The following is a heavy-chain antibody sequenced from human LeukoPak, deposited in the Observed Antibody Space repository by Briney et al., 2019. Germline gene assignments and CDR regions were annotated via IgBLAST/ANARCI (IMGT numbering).Heavy chain of an antibody. V-gene: IGHV3-23*01. CDR1: GFTFSNYV. J-gene: IGHJ5*02. CDR2: ISGGGTST. D-gene: IGHD2-8*02. CDR3: AKGTPDGVWKWFDP. Sequence: GGSLRLSCVASGFTFSNYVMNWVRQAPGKGLECVSGISGGGTSTYYADSVKGRFTISRDNSKNTLYLHMNSLRAEDTAVNYCAKGTPDGVWKWFDPWGQGTLVTVSS.